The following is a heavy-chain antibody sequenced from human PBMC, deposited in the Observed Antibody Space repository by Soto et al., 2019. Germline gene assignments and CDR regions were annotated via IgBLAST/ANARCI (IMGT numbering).Heavy chain of an antibody. J-gene: IGHJ4*02. V-gene: IGHV5-10-1*01. D-gene: IGHD3-22*01. CDR2: IDPSDSQT. CDR3: ARQIYDSDTGPNFQYYFDS. Sequence: HGESLKISCKGSGYSFAGYWITWVRQKPGKVLEWMGRIDPSDSQTYYSPSFRGHVTISVTKSITTVFLQWSSLRASDTAMYYCARQIYDSDTGPNFQYYFDSWGQGTPVNVSS. CDR1: GYSFAGYW.